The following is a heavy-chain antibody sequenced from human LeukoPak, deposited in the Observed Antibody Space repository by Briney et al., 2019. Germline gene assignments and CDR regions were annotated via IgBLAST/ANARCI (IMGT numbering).Heavy chain of an antibody. Sequence: ASVKVSCKASGYTFNSYGISWVRQAPGQGLEWMGWISAYNGRTNYAQKFQGRVTMTTDTSTSTAYMDLRSLRSDDTAVYYCARAPAVTEFDYWGQGTLVTVSS. J-gene: IGHJ4*02. V-gene: IGHV1-18*01. D-gene: IGHD2-21*02. CDR3: ARAPAVTEFDY. CDR2: ISAYNGRT. CDR1: GYTFNSYG.